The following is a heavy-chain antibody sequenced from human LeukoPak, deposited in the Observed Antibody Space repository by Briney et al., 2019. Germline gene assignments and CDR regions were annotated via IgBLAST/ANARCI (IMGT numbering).Heavy chain of an antibody. Sequence: PGGSLRLSCAASGFTFSSYGMHWVRQAPGKGLEWVAVIWYDGSNKYYADSVKGRFTISRDNSKNTLYLQMNSLRAEDTAVYYCARETLNVLRFLEWSIFGLDYWGQGTLVTVSS. D-gene: IGHD3-3*01. J-gene: IGHJ4*02. CDR1: GFTFSSYG. V-gene: IGHV3-33*01. CDR2: IWYDGSNK. CDR3: ARETLNVLRFLEWSIFGLDY.